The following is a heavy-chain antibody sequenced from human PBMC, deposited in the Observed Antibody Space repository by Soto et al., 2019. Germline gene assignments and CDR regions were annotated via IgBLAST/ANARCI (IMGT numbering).Heavy chain of an antibody. CDR3: TRGAWGYAFDV. Sequence: QVQLQESGPGLVKPSQTLSLTCTVSGGSISSGGYYWTWIRQYPGKGLEWIGYIHYSESTYYNPSLKSRVIVSIDPSKNQFSLRLSSVTAADTAVYYCTRGAWGYAFDVWGQGTMVTVSS. D-gene: IGHD3-16*01. V-gene: IGHV4-31*03. J-gene: IGHJ3*01. CDR2: IHYSEST. CDR1: GGSISSGGYY.